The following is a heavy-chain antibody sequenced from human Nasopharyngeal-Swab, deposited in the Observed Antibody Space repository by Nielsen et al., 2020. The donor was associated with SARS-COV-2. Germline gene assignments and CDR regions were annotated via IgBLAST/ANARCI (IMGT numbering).Heavy chain of an antibody. CDR2: INHSEST. D-gene: IGHD3-9*01. V-gene: IGHV4-34*01. CDR3: ARGRGYFDWLLSPFYMDV. Sequence: RQAPGKGLEWIGEINHSESTNYNPSLKSRVTISVDTSKNQFSLKLSSVTAADTAVYYCARGRGYFDWLLSPFYMDVWGKGTTVTVSS. J-gene: IGHJ6*03.